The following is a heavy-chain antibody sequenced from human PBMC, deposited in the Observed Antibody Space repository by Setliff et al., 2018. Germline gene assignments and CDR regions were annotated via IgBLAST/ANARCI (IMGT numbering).Heavy chain of an antibody. D-gene: IGHD2-21*01. CDR2: MNIDNGKT. CDR3: ARGYCDGIGCPAPLYYFDS. V-gene: IGHV1-3*03. J-gene: IGHJ4*02. CDR1: GYSFTLYA. Sequence: ASVKVSCKASGYSFTLYAMHWMRQAPGQRLEWMGWMNIDNGKTENSQELQDRVTFTRDTFAETAYMELRSLTSDDMAVYYCARGYCDGIGCPAPLYYFDSWGQGTLVTVSS.